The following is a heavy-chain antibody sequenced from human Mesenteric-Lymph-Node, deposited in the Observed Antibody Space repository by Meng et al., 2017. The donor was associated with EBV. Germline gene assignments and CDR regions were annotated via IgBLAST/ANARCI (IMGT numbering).Heavy chain of an antibody. CDR1: GGSLSIGLYY. Sequence: QLRASGPVRVRPGVPLPTTCPFSGGSLSIGLYYWSWFRQSPGKGLEWIGYIFFGGSTYYNPSLKNRVTISIDRSKNQFSVKLDSVTAADTAVYYCARETRERYFEFDYWGQGTLVTVSS. J-gene: IGHJ4*02. D-gene: IGHD2/OR15-2a*01. V-gene: IGHV4-61*01. CDR3: ARETRERYFEFDY. CDR2: IFFGGST.